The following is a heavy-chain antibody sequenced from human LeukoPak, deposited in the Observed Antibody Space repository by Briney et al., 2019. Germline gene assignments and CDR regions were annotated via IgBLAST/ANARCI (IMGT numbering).Heavy chain of an antibody. CDR1: GFTFNSYS. J-gene: IGHJ1*01. V-gene: IGHV3-48*04. CDR2: ISSSGSTT. CDR3: ANRIQKHSIAVAGPEYFQH. Sequence: GGSLRLSCAASGFTFNSYSVNWVRQAPGKGLEWVSYISSSGSTTYYADSVKGRFTVSRDNAKNSLYLQMNSLRAEDTAVYYCANRIQKHSIAVAGPEYFQHWGQGTLVTVSS. D-gene: IGHD6-19*01.